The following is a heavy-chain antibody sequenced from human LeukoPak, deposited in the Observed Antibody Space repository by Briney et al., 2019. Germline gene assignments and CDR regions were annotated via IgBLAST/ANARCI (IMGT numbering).Heavy chain of an antibody. CDR2: ISSSSSYI. CDR3: ARVSDGSGSYPNWFDP. J-gene: IGHJ5*02. Sequence: GGSLRLSCAASGFTFSSYCMNWVRQAPGKGLEWVSSISSSSSYIYYADSVKGRFTISRDNAKNSLYLQMNSLRAEDTAVYYCARVSDGSGSYPNWFDPWGQGTLATVSS. D-gene: IGHD3-10*01. CDR1: GFTFSSYC. V-gene: IGHV3-21*01.